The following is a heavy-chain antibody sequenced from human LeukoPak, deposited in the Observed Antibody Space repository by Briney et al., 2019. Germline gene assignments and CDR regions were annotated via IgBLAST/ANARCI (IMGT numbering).Heavy chain of an antibody. CDR2: IIPIFGTA. V-gene: IGHV1-69*06. CDR3: ASARIAAAGADAFDI. J-gene: IGHJ3*02. Sequence: ASVKVSCKASGGTFSSYAISWVRQAPGQGLEWMGGIIPIFGTANYAQKFQGRVTITADKSTSTAYMELSSLRSEDTAVYYCASARIAAAGADAFDIWGQGTMVTVSS. D-gene: IGHD6-13*01. CDR1: GGTFSSYA.